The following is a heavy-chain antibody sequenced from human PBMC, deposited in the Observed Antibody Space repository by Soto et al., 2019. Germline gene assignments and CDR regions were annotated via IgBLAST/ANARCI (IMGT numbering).Heavy chain of an antibody. CDR2: IYHSGST. Sequence: PSETLSLTCAVSGYSISSGYYWGWIRQPPGKGLEWIGSIYHSGSTYYNPSLKSRVTISVDTSKNQFSLKLSSVTAADTAVYYCASNYDILTGYSSPIQFFDYWGQGTLVTVSS. CDR1: GYSISSGYY. CDR3: ASNYDILTGYSSPIQFFDY. V-gene: IGHV4-38-2*01. D-gene: IGHD3-9*01. J-gene: IGHJ4*02.